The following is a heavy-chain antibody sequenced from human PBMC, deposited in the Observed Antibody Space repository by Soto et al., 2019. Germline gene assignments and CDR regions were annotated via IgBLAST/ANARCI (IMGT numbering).Heavy chain of an antibody. J-gene: IGHJ4*02. V-gene: IGHV3-9*01. D-gene: IGHD3-22*01. CDR3: VRDMDVSGYARFDY. CDR2: ISWNSGNI. CDR1: GFTFDDHA. Sequence: EVQLVESGGGLVQPGRSLRLSCAASGFTFDDHAMHWVRQVPGKGLEWVSGISWNSGNIGYADSVKGRFTISRDNAENSLYLQMNSLRVEDTALYYCVRDMDVSGYARFDYGGQGTLVTVSS.